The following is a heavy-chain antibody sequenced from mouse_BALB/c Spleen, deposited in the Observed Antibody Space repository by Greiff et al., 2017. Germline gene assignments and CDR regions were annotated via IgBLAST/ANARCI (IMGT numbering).Heavy chain of an antibody. V-gene: IGHV5-17*02. CDR2: ISSGSSTI. J-gene: IGHJ3*01. D-gene: IGHD2-4*01. CDR1: GFTFSSFG. CDR3: ARGATMITTAWFAY. Sequence: EVQVVESGGGLVQPGGSRKLSCAASGFTFSSFGMHWVRQAPEKGLEWVAYISSGSSTIYYADTVKGRFTISRDNPKNTLFLQMTSLRSEDTAMYYCARGATMITTAWFAYWGQGTLVTVSA.